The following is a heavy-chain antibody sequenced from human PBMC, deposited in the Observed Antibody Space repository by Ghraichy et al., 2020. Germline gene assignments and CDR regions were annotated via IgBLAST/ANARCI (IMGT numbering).Heavy chain of an antibody. V-gene: IGHV4-4*09. CDR3: ARLDNWFDP. CDR2: IYTSGST. CDR1: GGSISSYY. Sequence: SETLSLTCTVSGGSISSYYWSWIRQPPGKGLEWIGYIYTSGSTNYNPSLKSRVTISVDTSKNQFSLKLSSVTAADTAVYYCARLDNWFDPWGQGTLVTVSS. J-gene: IGHJ5*02.